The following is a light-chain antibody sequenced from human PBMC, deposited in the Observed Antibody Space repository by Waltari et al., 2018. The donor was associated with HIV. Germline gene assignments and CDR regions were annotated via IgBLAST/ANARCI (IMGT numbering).Light chain of an antibody. Sequence: QSTLTQPASVSGSPGHSVTIPCTQFSRAIDVVKYFSLYQQHPGKAPKLLIYDVSNRPSGVSHRFSGSKSANTASLTISGLQAEDEADYYCSSYTTTSTLYVFGTGTKVTV. J-gene: IGLJ1*01. CDR2: DVS. CDR1: SRAIDVVKY. CDR3: SSYTTTSTLYV. V-gene: IGLV2-14*03.